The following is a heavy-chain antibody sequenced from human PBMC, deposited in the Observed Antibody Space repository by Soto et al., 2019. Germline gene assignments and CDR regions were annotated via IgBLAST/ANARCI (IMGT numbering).Heavy chain of an antibody. CDR2: ISGHNGDT. J-gene: IGHJ6*02. CDR1: GYIFTRFG. CDR3: AREDRSGDEKTYYYYYGMDV. D-gene: IGHD3-22*01. Sequence: QFQLVQSGAEVKKPGASVKVSCKASGYIFTRFGISWVRQAPGQGLEWMGWISGHNGDTNYAQKFQGRVTMTTDTPTSAAYVELRSLRSDDTAVYYCAREDRSGDEKTYYYYYGMDVWGQGTTVTVSS. V-gene: IGHV1-18*01.